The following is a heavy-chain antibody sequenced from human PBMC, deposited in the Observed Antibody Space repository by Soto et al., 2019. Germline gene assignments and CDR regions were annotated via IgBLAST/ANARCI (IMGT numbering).Heavy chain of an antibody. CDR1: GGTFSSYA. V-gene: IGHV1-69*13. D-gene: IGHD3-10*01. CDR3: ASGIDYYGSGSYYKTVNFDD. CDR2: IIPIFGTA. J-gene: IGHJ4*02. Sequence: SVKVSCKASGGTFSSYAISWVRQAPGQGLEWMGGIIPIFGTANYAQKFQGRVTITADESTSTAYMELSSLRSEDTAVYYCASGIDYYGSGSYYKTVNFDDWGQGTLVTVCS.